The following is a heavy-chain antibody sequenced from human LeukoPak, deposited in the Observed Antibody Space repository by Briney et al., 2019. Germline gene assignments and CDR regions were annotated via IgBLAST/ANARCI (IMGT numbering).Heavy chain of an antibody. Sequence: SETLSLTCAVYGGSFSGYYWSWIRQPPGKGLEWIGEINHSGSTNYNPSLKSRVTISVDTSKNQFSLQLNSVTPEDTAVYYCARNRDGSGNSFYYWGQGTLVTVSS. V-gene: IGHV4-34*01. J-gene: IGHJ4*02. D-gene: IGHD3-10*01. CDR2: INHSGST. CDR1: GGSFSGYY. CDR3: ARNRDGSGNSFYY.